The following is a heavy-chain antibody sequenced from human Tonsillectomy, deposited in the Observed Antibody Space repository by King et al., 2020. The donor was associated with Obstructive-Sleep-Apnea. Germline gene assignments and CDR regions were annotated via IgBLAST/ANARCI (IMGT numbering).Heavy chain of an antibody. Sequence: QLQESGPGLVKPSETLSLTCTVSGGSISSSSYYWGWIRQPPGKGLEWIGCIYYSGSTYYNPSLKSRVTISVDTSKNQFSLKLSSVTAADTAVYYCARDDRSGLVNWFDPWGQGTLVTVSS. V-gene: IGHV4-39*07. CDR2: IYYSGST. J-gene: IGHJ5*02. CDR1: GGSISSSSYY. CDR3: ARDDRSGLVNWFDP. D-gene: IGHD6-19*01.